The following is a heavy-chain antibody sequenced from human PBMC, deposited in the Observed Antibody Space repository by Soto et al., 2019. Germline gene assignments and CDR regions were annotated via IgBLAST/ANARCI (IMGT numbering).Heavy chain of an antibody. CDR1: GFTFSSYE. J-gene: IGHJ6*02. V-gene: IGHV3-48*03. CDR3: ARAGVTIFGAVVDYSGMDV. CDR2: ISTRGSTK. Sequence: VGSLRLSCAASGFTFSSYEMNWVRQAPGKGLEWVSYISTRGSTKYYTDSVKGRFTISRDDAKNSLYLQMNSLRVEDTAVYYCARAGVTIFGAVVDYSGMDVWGQGTTVTVSS. D-gene: IGHD3-3*01.